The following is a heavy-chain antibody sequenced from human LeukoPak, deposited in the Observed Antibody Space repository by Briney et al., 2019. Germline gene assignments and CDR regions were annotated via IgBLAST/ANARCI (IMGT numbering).Heavy chain of an antibody. Sequence: GGSLRLSCAASGFTFSRHWMHWVRQAPGKGLVWVSRIKGDQSTTNYADSVKDRFTISRDNAKNTLYLQMNSLRAEDTAAYYCAREYNYDLDVWGKGTTVTVSS. CDR2: IKGDQSTT. CDR3: AREYNYDLDV. J-gene: IGHJ6*04. V-gene: IGHV3-74*01. CDR1: GFTFSRHW.